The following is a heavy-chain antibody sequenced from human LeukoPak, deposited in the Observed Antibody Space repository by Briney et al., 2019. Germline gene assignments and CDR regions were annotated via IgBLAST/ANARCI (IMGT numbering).Heavy chain of an antibody. CDR3: AKGIRPEG. CDR1: GFTFSNYA. J-gene: IGHJ4*02. D-gene: IGHD1-14*01. V-gene: IGHV3-23*01. CDR2: ISSGGGTT. Sequence: GGSLRLSCVASGFTFSNYAMSWVRQAPGKGLEWVSGISSGGGTTYYADSVKGRLTISRDNSKNTVYVQMNSLRAEDTAVYYCAKGIRPEGWGQETLVTVSS.